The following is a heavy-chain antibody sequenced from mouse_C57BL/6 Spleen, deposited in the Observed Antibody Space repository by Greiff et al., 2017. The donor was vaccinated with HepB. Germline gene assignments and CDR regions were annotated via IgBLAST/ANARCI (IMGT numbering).Heavy chain of an antibody. CDR3: ARSIGITTVVEYYFDY. J-gene: IGHJ2*01. D-gene: IGHD1-1*01. CDR2: INPSTGGT. CDR1: GYSFTGYY. Sequence: VQLQQSGPELVKPGASVKISCKASGYSFTGYYMNWVKQSPEKSLEWIGEINPSTGGTTYNQKFKAKATLTVDKSSSTAYMQLKSLTSEDSAVYYCARSIGITTVVEYYFDYWGQGTTLTVSS. V-gene: IGHV1-42*01.